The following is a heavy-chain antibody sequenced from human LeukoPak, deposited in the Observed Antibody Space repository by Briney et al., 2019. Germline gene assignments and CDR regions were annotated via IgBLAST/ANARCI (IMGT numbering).Heavy chain of an antibody. CDR2: LSHSGSS. V-gene: IGHV4-59*02. Sequence: PSETLSLTRTVSGGSVSSYYWSWIRRPPGRGLEWIAYLSHSGSSDSNPSRTSRVTTLVDTSKNQFSLKLTSVTAADTAVYYCARARYANAWYAFDIWGHGTMVTVSS. CDR3: ARARYANAWYAFDI. J-gene: IGHJ3*02. CDR1: GGSVSSYY. D-gene: IGHD2-2*01.